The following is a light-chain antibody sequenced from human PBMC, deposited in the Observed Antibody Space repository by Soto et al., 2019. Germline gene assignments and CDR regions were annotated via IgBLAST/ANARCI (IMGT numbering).Light chain of an antibody. CDR3: QQYGSSPQT. J-gene: IGKJ1*01. CDR2: DTS. V-gene: IGKV3D-20*01. Sequence: EIVLTQSPATLSSSPGERATLSCGASQSVSSSYLAWYQQKPGLAPRLLIYDTSSRATGIPDRFSGSGSGTDFTLAISRLEPEDFAMYYCQQYGSSPQTVGQGTKVEIK. CDR1: QSVSSSY.